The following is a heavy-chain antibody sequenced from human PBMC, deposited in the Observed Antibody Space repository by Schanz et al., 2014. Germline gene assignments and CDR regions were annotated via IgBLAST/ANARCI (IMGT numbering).Heavy chain of an antibody. V-gene: IGHV3-66*01. CDR1: GFTVDSNY. CDR2: IYSDGRT. J-gene: IGHJ3*02. D-gene: IGHD4-17*01. CDR3: AKDPHKDYGGKPQAFDI. Sequence: VQLEESGGGVVQPGGSLRLSCAASGFTVDSNYMSWVRQAPGKGLEWVSVIYSDGRTYYGDSVKGRFTISRDNSKNTLYLQMNSLRAEDTALYYCAKDPHKDYGGKPQAFDIWGQGTMVTVSS.